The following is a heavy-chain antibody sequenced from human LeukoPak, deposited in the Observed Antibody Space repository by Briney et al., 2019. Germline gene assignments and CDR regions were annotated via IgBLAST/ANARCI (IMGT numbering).Heavy chain of an antibody. CDR2: IYPSGST. Sequence: SGTLSLTCTVSVGSITSDLWSWIRHRAGRGLECIGRIYPSGSTNYNPSLKSRVTILVDKSKTQFSLKVSSVPGADTAAYYCAREEGYWGQGTLVTVSS. CDR3: AREEGY. V-gene: IGHV4-4*07. J-gene: IGHJ4*02. CDR1: VGSITSDL.